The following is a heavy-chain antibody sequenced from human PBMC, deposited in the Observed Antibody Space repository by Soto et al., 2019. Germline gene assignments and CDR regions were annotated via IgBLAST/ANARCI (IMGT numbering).Heavy chain of an antibody. CDR1: GGSISSSSYY. CDR3: ARVNRYSVSLLAY. D-gene: IGHD1-26*01. CDR2: IYYSGST. J-gene: IGHJ4*02. V-gene: IGHV4-39*01. Sequence: SETLSLTCTVSGGSISSSSYYWGWIRQPPGKGLEWIGSIYYSGSTYYNPSLKSRVTISVDTSKNQFSLKLSSVTAADTVVYYCARVNRYSVSLLAYWGQATLVT.